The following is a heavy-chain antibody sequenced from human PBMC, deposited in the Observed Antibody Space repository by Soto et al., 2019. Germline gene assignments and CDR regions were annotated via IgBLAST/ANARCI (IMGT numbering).Heavy chain of an antibody. CDR1: GFAFNNYG. Sequence: WGSLVVSCTFSGFAFNNYGINWVRQAPGKGLEWVSSISKSDYTYYSDSVKGRFTISRDNAKNSVSLQMNTLRVEDTAVYYCAREDSIIITAVSDFWGQGTMVTVSS. CDR3: AREDSIIITAVSDF. CDR2: ISKSDYT. D-gene: IGHD3-22*01. V-gene: IGHV3-21*01. J-gene: IGHJ4*02.